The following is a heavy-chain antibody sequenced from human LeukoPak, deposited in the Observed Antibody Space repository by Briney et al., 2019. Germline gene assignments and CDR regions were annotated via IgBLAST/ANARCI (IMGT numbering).Heavy chain of an antibody. CDR3: ARDRVDYYDSSGYGMDV. CDR1: GYTFTCYY. V-gene: IGHV1-2*02. Sequence: GASVKVSCKASGYTFTCYYMHWVRQAPGQGLEWMGWINPNSGGTNYAQKFQGRVTMTRDTSISTAYMELSRLRSDDTAVYYCARDRVDYYDSSGYGMDVWGQGTTVTVSS. J-gene: IGHJ6*02. CDR2: INPNSGGT. D-gene: IGHD3-22*01.